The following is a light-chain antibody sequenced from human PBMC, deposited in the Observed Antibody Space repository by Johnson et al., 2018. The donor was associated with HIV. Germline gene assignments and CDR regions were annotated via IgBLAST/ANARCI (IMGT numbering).Light chain of an antibody. J-gene: IGLJ1*01. CDR2: ENN. V-gene: IGLV1-51*02. CDR1: SSNIGNNY. CDR3: GTWDSSLSAA. Sequence: QSVLSQPPSVSAAPGQKVTISCSGSSSNIGNNYVSWYQQLPGTAPKLLIYENNKRPSGIPDRFSGSESGTSATLGITGLQTGDEAYYYCGTWDSSLSAAFGTGTKVTVL.